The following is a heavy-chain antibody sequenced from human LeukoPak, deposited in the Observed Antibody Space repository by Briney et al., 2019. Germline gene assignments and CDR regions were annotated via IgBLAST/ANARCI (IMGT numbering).Heavy chain of an antibody. CDR2: IHYSGST. V-gene: IGHV4-39*01. Sequence: SETLSLTCTVSGGSISSYYWGWIRQPPGKGLEWIGSIHYSGSTYYNPSLKSRVTISVDTSKNQFSLKLSSVTAADTAVYYWAGRSDRSVLYWGQGTLVTVSS. J-gene: IGHJ4*02. CDR1: GGSISSYY. CDR3: AGRSDRSVLY. D-gene: IGHD3-22*01.